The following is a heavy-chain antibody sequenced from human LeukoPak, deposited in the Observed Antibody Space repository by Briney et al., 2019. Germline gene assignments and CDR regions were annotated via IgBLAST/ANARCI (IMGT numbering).Heavy chain of an antibody. Sequence: GESLKISCKGSGYSFTSYWIGWVRQMPGEGLEWMGIIYPGDSDTRYSPSFQGQVTISADKSISTAYLQWSSLKASDTAMYYCASLRVVRGVILRFDYWGQGTLVTVSS. CDR1: GYSFTSYW. V-gene: IGHV5-51*01. J-gene: IGHJ4*02. CDR2: IYPGDSDT. CDR3: ASLRVVRGVILRFDY. D-gene: IGHD3-10*01.